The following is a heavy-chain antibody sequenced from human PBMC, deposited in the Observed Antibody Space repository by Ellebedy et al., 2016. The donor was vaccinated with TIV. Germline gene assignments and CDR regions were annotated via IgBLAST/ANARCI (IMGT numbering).Heavy chain of an antibody. Sequence: PGGSLRLSCAASGFSFRSYWMSWVRQAPGKGLEWVANIYQDGSDQYYVDSVKGRFTISRDNANKSLFLQMNSLRLEDAAVYYCARRGSYGDYAVQVNSWFDTWGRGTLVAVSS. V-gene: IGHV3-7*01. CDR3: ARRGSYGDYAVQVNSWFDT. CDR1: GFSFRSYW. J-gene: IGHJ5*02. CDR2: IYQDGSDQ. D-gene: IGHD4-17*01.